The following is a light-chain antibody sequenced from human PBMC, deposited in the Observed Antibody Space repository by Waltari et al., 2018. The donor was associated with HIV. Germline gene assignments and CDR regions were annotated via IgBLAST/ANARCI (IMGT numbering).Light chain of an antibody. Sequence: QSVLAQPPSASGTPGQRVTISCSGSSSNIARNTVNWYQQIPGTAPKLLIYANDQRPSGVPDRFSGSKSDTSASLAISGLQSEDEADFYCAAWDDSLNEWLFGGGTKLTVL. CDR2: AND. CDR3: AAWDDSLNEWL. CDR1: SSNIARNT. J-gene: IGLJ3*02. V-gene: IGLV1-44*01.